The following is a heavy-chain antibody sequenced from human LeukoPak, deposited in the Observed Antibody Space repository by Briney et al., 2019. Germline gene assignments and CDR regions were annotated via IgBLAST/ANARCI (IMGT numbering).Heavy chain of an antibody. V-gene: IGHV1-18*01. D-gene: IGHD3-22*01. CDR1: GYTFTSYG. CDR3: ARDHQFPYCYDSSGYLPLDY. CDR2: ISAYNGNT. J-gene: IGHJ4*02. Sequence: ASVKVSCKASGYTFTSYGISWVRQAPGQGLEWMGWISAYNGNTNYAQKLQGRVTMTTDTSTSTAYMELRSLRSDDTAVYYCARDHQFPYCYDSSGYLPLDYWGQGTLVTVSS.